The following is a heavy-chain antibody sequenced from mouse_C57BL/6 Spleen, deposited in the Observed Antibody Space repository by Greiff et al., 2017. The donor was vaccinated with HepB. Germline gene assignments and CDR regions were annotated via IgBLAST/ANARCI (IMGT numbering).Heavy chain of an antibody. CDR3: AREDIITRGAMDY. D-gene: IGHD1-1*01. J-gene: IGHJ4*01. CDR1: GYTFTDHT. CDR2: IYPRDGST. V-gene: IGHV1-78*01. Sequence: VQLQQSDAELVKPGASVKISCKASGYTFTDHTIHWMKQRPEQGLEWIGYIYPRDGSTKYNEKFKGKATLTADKSSSTAYMQLNSLTSEDSAVYFCAREDIITRGAMDYWGQGTSVTVSS.